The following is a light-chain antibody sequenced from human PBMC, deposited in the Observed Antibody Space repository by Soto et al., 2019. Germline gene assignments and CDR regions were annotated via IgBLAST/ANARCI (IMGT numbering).Light chain of an antibody. J-gene: IGLJ2*01. CDR3: QTWDTGATVV. CDR1: SGHSSYA. CDR2: LSSDGSH. Sequence: QAVVTQSPSASASLGASVKLTCTLSSGHSSYAIAWHQQQPEKGPRYLMKLSSDGSHSKGDGIPDRFSGSSSGAERYLTISSLQSEDEADYYFQTWDTGATVVFGGGTKLTVL. V-gene: IGLV4-69*01.